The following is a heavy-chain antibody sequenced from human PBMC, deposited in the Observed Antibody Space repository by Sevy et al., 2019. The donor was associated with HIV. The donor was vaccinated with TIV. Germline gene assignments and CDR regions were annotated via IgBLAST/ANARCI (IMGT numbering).Heavy chain of an antibody. CDR1: GFDFSNAW. Sequence: GGSLRLSCAASGFDFSNAWMNWVRQAPGKGLEWVGRIRSITDGETTDFAAPVKGRFTISRDDSENTLFLQMNSLKTENAAVYYCTADTYISLHWGHGTLVTVSS. CDR2: IRSITDGETT. D-gene: IGHD3-3*02. CDR3: TADTYISLH. J-gene: IGHJ1*01. V-gene: IGHV3-15*07.